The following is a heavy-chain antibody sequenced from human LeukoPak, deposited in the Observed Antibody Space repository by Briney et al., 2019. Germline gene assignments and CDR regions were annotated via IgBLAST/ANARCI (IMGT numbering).Heavy chain of an antibody. J-gene: IGHJ5*02. CDR1: GFTFSTYS. D-gene: IGHD1/OR15-1a*01. CDR2: ISSSSTYI. V-gene: IGHV3-21*01. CDR3: ARTGTDPLGWFDA. Sequence: PGGSLRLSCAASGFTFSTYSMNWVRQAPGKGLEWVSSISSSSTYIYYADSMRGRFTISRDNAKSSLYLQMNNLRAEDTAVYYCARTGTDPLGWFDAWGQGTLVTVSS.